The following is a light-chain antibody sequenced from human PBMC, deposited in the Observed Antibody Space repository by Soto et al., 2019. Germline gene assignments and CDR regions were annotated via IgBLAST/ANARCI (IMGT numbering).Light chain of an antibody. CDR2: AAS. V-gene: IGKV3-20*01. J-gene: IGKJ5*01. CDR3: QQYGYSPIT. Sequence: EHVFTHDLGTPSLSPAERPTLSCRVSQSVSSSHLAWYQHKPGQAPRLLIYAASSRATGSPDRFSGGGSGTDFTLTICRLEPEDFALYYCQQYGYSPITFGQGTRLEIK. CDR1: QSVSSSH.